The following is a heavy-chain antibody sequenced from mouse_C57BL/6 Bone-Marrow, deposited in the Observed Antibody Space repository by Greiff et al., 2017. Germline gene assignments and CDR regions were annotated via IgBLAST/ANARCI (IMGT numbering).Heavy chain of an antibody. CDR2: SSNKANDYTT. CDR3: ARESDDYDVRYDMDD. J-gene: IGHJ4*01. Sequence: EVQRVESGGGLVQSGRSLRLSCATSGFTFSDFYMEWVRQAPGKGLEWIAASSNKANDYTTEYSASVKGRFIASRASSQSILYRQMYALRAVETAMYYGARESDDYDVRYDMDDWGKGTSVTVSS. CDR1: GFTFSDFY. D-gene: IGHD2-4*01. V-gene: IGHV7-1*01.